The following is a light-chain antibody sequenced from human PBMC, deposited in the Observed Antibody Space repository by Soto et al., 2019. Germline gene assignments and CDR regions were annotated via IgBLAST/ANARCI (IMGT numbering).Light chain of an antibody. CDR1: QGITDD. Sequence: AIQMTQSPSSLSASVGDRVTITCRASQGITDDLGWYQQKPGKAPKLLIYAASSLQSGVPSRFSGCGSGTDFTLTISSLQPEDFATYYCLQNFNFPWTFGLGTKVDIK. CDR3: LQNFNFPWT. CDR2: AAS. J-gene: IGKJ1*01. V-gene: IGKV1-6*01.